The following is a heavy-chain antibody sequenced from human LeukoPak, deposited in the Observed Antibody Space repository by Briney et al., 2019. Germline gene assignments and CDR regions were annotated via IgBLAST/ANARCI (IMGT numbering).Heavy chain of an antibody. J-gene: IGHJ4*02. CDR2: IFHSGST. V-gene: IGHV4-59*08. CDR1: GGSISSYW. CDR3: ARFTRYDGGGYYLDY. D-gene: IGHD3-22*01. Sequence: SETLSLTCTVSGGSISSYWWSWVRQPPGKGLEWIGHIFHSGSTTYDASLQSRVTISVDTSKNQFSLNLNSVTAADTALYYCARFTRYDGGGYYLDYWGQGTLVTVSS.